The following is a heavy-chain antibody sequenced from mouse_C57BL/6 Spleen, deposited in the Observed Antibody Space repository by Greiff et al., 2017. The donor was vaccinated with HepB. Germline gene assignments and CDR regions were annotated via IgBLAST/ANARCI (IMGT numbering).Heavy chain of an antibody. CDR1: GYTFTDYY. V-gene: IGHV1-19*01. J-gene: IGHJ2*01. Sequence: VQLKESGPVLVKPGASVKMSCKASGYTFTDYYMNWVKQSHGKSLEWIGVINPYNGGTSYNQKFKGKATLTVDKSSSTAYMELNSLTSEDSAVYYCARENYDGYYWGQGTTLTVSS. CDR3: ARENYDGYY. D-gene: IGHD2-3*01. CDR2: INPYNGGT.